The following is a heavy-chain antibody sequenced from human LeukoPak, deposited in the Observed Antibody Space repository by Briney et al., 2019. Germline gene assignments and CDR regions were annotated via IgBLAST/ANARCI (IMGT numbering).Heavy chain of an antibody. D-gene: IGHD6-13*01. J-gene: IGHJ4*02. Sequence: PGGSLRLSCAASGFTFSSYGMHWVRQAPGKGLEWVAFIQYDRSNNNYADSVKGRFTISRDNSKNTLYLQMNSLRAEDTAMYYCAKGPPDSSTWYKRTEGWGQGTLVTVSS. CDR2: IQYDRSNN. CDR1: GFTFSSYG. CDR3: AKGPPDSSTWYKRTEG. V-gene: IGHV3-30*02.